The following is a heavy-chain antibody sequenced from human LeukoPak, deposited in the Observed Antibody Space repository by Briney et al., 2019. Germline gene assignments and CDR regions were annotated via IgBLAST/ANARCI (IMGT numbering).Heavy chain of an antibody. CDR3: ARVWLGNDAFDI. J-gene: IGHJ3*02. Sequence: ASVKVSCKASGYTFTSYSMHWVRQAPGQGLEWMGIINPSGGSTSYAQKFQGRVTMTRDTSTNTVYMELSSLRSEDTAVYYCARVWLGNDAFDIWGQGTMVTVSS. CDR1: GYTFTSYS. V-gene: IGHV1-46*01. D-gene: IGHD6-19*01. CDR2: INPSGGST.